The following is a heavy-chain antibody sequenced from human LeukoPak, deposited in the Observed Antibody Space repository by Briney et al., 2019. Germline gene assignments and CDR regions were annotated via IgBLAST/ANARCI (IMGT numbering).Heavy chain of an antibody. CDR1: GYTFNNFG. Sequence: ASVKVSCKASGYTFNNFGIHWVRHTPGQGLEWMGWISAYNGLTNYAENLQGRVTMTTDTSTGTAYLELRSLTSDDTALYYCARDRIARLGGSYRYNCFDPWGQGTLVTVSS. CDR2: ISAYNGLT. V-gene: IGHV1-18*01. CDR3: ARDRIARLGGSYRYNCFDP. J-gene: IGHJ5*02. D-gene: IGHD1-26*01.